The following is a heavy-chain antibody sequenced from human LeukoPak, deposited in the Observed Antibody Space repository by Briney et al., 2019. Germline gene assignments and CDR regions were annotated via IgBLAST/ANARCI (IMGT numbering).Heavy chain of an antibody. D-gene: IGHD3-9*01. J-gene: IGHJ4*02. Sequence: PGGSLRLSCAASGFTFDDYAMHWVRQAPGKGLEWVSGISWNSGSIGYADSVKGRFTISRDNAKNSLYLQMNSLRAEDTALYCCARGRRYDILTGYYTFDYWGQGTLVTVSS. V-gene: IGHV3-9*01. CDR1: GFTFDDYA. CDR2: ISWNSGSI. CDR3: ARGRRYDILTGYYTFDY.